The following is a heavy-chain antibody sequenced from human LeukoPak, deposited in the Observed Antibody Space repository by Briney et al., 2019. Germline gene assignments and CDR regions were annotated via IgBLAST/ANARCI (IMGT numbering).Heavy chain of an antibody. CDR1: GGSFSNYI. V-gene: IGHV1-69*06. CDR3: ARELGYCSSTSCPFDY. CDR2: IIPIFGTT. Sequence: ASVKVSCKASGGSFSNYIVTWLRLAPGQGLEWMGGIIPIFGTTNYAQKFQGRVTITADKSTSTAYMELSSLRSEDTAVYYCARELGYCSSTSCPFDYWGQGTLVTVSS. J-gene: IGHJ4*02. D-gene: IGHD2-2*01.